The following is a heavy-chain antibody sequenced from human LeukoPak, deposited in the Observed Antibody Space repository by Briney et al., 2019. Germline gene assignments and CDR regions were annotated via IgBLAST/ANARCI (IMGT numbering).Heavy chain of an antibody. V-gene: IGHV3-30*18. CDR2: ISYDGSNK. CDR3: AKGGAVGATSFDY. Sequence: GGSLRLSCAASGFTFSSYGMHWVRQAPGKGLEWVAVISYDGSNKYYADSVKGRFTISRDNSKNTLYLQMNSLRAEDTAVYHCAKGGAVGATSFDYWGQGTLVTVSS. J-gene: IGHJ4*02. D-gene: IGHD1-26*01. CDR1: GFTFSSYG.